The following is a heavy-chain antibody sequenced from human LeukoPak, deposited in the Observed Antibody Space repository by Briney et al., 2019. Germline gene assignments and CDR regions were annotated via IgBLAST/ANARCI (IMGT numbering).Heavy chain of an antibody. J-gene: IGHJ5*02. Sequence: PGGSLRLSCSASGFAFSSYSMNWLRQAPGKGLEWISFITADSDIIHYAVSVRGRFTISRDNAKNSLFLRLNSLRDEDTAVYYCARVGTPGTNNWFDPWGQGTLVTVSS. D-gene: IGHD7-27*01. CDR3: ARVGTPGTNNWFDP. CDR2: ITADSDII. CDR1: GFAFSSYS. V-gene: IGHV3-48*02.